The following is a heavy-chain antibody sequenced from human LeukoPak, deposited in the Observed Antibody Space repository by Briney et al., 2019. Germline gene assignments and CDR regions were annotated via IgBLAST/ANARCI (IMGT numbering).Heavy chain of an antibody. CDR1: GFTFSSYE. D-gene: IGHD3-10*01. J-gene: IGHJ4*02. V-gene: IGHV3-48*03. CDR2: ISSSGSTI. CDR3: AKVAVRGVIINYFDY. Sequence: PGGSLRLSCAASGFTFSSYEMNWVRQAPGKGLEWVSYISSSGSTIYYADSVKGRFTISRDNAKNSLYLQMNSLRAEGTAVYYCAKVAVRGVIINYFDYWGQGTLVTVSS.